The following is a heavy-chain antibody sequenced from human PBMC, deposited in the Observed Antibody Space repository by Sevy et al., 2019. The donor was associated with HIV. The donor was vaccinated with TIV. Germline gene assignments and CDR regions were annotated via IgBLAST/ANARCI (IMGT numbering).Heavy chain of an antibody. V-gene: IGHV4-39*01. CDR1: GGSISSSSYY. Sequence: SETLSLTCTVSGGSISSSSYYWGWIRQPPGKGLEWIGSIYYSGSTYYNPSLKSRVTISVDTSKNQFSLKLSSVTAADTAVYYCARHPGGGPRGGLCWFDPWGQGTLVTVSS. CDR3: ARHPGGGPRGGLCWFDP. J-gene: IGHJ5*02. CDR2: IYYSGST. D-gene: IGHD2-2*01.